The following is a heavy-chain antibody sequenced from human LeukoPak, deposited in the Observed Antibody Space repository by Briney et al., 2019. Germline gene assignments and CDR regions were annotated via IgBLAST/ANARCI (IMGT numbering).Heavy chain of an antibody. Sequence: ASVKVSCKASGYTFTGYYMHWVRQAPGQGLEWMGWINPNSGGTNYAQKFQGRVTMTRDTSISTAYMELSRLRSDDTAVYYCARAWSSGFNWFDPWGQGTLVTVSS. CDR2: INPNSGGT. J-gene: IGHJ5*02. CDR1: GYTFTGYY. CDR3: ARAWSSGFNWFDP. V-gene: IGHV1-2*02. D-gene: IGHD6-19*01.